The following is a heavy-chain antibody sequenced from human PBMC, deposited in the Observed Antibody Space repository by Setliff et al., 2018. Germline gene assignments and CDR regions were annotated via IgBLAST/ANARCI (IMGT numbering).Heavy chain of an antibody. J-gene: IGHJ5*02. CDR2: INPIFGTT. V-gene: IGHV1-69*05. Sequence: SVKVSCKASGGTFSSNGISWVRQAPGQGLEWMGGINPIFGTTTYTQKFQGRVTITTDESTSTAYMDLSSLTSDDTAIYYCAREKGYYNSGSYKYWFDPWGQGTLVTVSS. D-gene: IGHD3-10*01. CDR3: AREKGYYNSGSYKYWFDP. CDR1: GGTFSSNG.